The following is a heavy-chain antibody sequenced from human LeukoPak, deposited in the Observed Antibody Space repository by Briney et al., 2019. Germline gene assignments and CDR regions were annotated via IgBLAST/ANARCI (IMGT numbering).Heavy chain of an antibody. J-gene: IGHJ4*02. D-gene: IGHD2-15*01. CDR2: ISDSGGST. CDR3: ATDGYCSAGSCYSYDN. CDR1: GFTFSNYA. V-gene: IGHV3-23*01. Sequence: GGSLRLSCAASGFTFSNYAMRWVRQDPGKGLEGVSAISDSGGSTYYADSVKGRFTISRDNSKNTLYLQMNSLKTEDTAVYYCATDGYCSAGSCYSYDNWGQGTLVTVSP.